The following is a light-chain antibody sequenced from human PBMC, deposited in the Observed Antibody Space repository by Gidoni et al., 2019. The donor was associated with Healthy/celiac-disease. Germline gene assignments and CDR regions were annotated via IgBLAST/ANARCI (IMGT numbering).Light chain of an antibody. Sequence: EIVMTQSPATLSVSPGERATLSCRASQSVSSNLAWYQQKPGQAPRLLIYRASTRAPGIPARFSGSGSGTEFTLTISSLQSEDFAVYYCKQYNNWPGTFGQGTKVEIK. CDR1: QSVSSN. CDR3: KQYNNWPGT. V-gene: IGKV3-15*01. J-gene: IGKJ1*01. CDR2: RAS.